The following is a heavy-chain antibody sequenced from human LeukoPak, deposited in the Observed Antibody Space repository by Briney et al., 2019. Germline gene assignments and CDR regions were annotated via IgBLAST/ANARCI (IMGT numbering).Heavy chain of an antibody. J-gene: IGHJ6*02. Sequence: PSETLSLTCAVYGGSFSGYYWSWIRQPPGKGLEWIGKINHSGSTNYNPSLKSRVTISVDTSKNQFSLKLSSVTAADTAVYYCARYSRVTNYYYYGMDVWGQGTTVTVSS. CDR3: ARYSRVTNYYYYGMDV. CDR1: GGSFSGYY. CDR2: INHSGST. D-gene: IGHD2-21*01. V-gene: IGHV4-34*01.